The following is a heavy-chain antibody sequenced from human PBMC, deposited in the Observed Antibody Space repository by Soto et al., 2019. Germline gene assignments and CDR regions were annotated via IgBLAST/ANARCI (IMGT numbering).Heavy chain of an antibody. D-gene: IGHD2-15*01. J-gene: IGHJ4*02. CDR2: IHSSGST. CDR1: GGSISVSD. Sequence: PSETLSLTCTVSGGSISVSDWRWIRQTPGKVLEWVGYIHSSGSTNYNPSLKSQVTMSVDSAKNQFSLQLSSVTAADTAVYFCTKYRRTDAEGYSFDYWGQGALVTVSS. CDR3: TKYRRTDAEGYSFDY. V-gene: IGHV4-59*01.